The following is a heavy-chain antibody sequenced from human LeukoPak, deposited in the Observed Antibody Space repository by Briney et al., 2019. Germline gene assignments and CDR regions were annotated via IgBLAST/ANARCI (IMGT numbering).Heavy chain of an antibody. V-gene: IGHV1-2*02. D-gene: IGHD2-2*01. CDR2: INPNSGGT. J-gene: IGHJ6*02. CDR1: GYTFTGYY. CDR3: ARYVPAAKYYYGMDV. Sequence: GASVKVSCKASGYTFTGYYMHWVRQAPGQGLEWMGWINPNSGGTNYAQKFQGRVTMTRDTSISTAYMELSRLRSEDTAVYYCARYVPAAKYYYGMDVWGQGTTVTVSS.